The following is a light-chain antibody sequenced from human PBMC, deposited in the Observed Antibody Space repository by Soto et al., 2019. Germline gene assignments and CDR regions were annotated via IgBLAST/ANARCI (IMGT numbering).Light chain of an antibody. CDR3: KHYNSYSEA. Sequence: DIQLAQSPSFLSASVGDRVTVTCRSSQDISSYLAWYQQKPGKAPKVLIYGASTLQSGVPPRFGGSGSGTEFTLTIRSLQPDDFATYYCKHYNSYSEAFGQGTKVDIK. V-gene: IGKV1-9*01. J-gene: IGKJ1*01. CDR2: GAS. CDR1: QDISSY.